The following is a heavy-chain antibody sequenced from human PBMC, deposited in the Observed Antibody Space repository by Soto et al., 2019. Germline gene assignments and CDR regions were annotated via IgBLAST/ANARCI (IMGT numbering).Heavy chain of an antibody. CDR1: GYSFTSYW. J-gene: IGHJ6*02. V-gene: IGHV5-10-1*01. CDR3: ARARPDIVMVVGATPGYYGMDV. CDR2: IDPSDSYT. Sequence: GESLKISCNGSGYSFTSYWIRWVRPLPCKGLSWMGRIDPSDSYTNYSPSFQGHVTISADKSISTAYLQWSSLKASDTAVYYCARARPDIVMVVGATPGYYGMDVWGQGTTVTAP. D-gene: IGHD2-15*01.